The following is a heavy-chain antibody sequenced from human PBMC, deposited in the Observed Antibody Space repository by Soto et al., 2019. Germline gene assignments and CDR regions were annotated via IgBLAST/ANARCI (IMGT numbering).Heavy chain of an antibody. D-gene: IGHD2-8*01. Sequence: GGSLRLSCAASGFTFGSYCMSWVRQAPGKGLEWVASISGSGSGTYYADSVKGRFTISRDNAKNTLYLQMSSLRAEDTAVYYCAQDRDIVLTLYAGKGIYFQHWGQGTLVTVSS. CDR1: GFTFGSYC. V-gene: IGHV3-23*01. CDR3: AQDRDIVLTLYAGKGIYFQH. CDR2: ISGSGSGT. J-gene: IGHJ1*01.